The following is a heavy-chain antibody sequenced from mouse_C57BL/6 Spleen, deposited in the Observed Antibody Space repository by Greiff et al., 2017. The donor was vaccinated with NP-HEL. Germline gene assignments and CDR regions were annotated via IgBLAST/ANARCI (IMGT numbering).Heavy chain of an antibody. CDR2: IHPSDSDT. J-gene: IGHJ2*01. D-gene: IGHD1-1*01. V-gene: IGHV1-74*01. CDR1: GYTFTSYW. CDR3: AIPLITTVVFDY. Sequence: QVQLKQPGAELVKPGASVKVSCKASGYTFTSYWMHWVKQRPGQGLEWIGRIHPSDSDTNYNQKFKGKATLTVDKSSSTAYMQLSSLTSEDSAVYYCAIPLITTVVFDYWGQGTTLTVSS.